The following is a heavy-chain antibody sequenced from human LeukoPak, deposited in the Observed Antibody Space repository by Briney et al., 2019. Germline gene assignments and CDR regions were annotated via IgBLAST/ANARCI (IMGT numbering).Heavy chain of an antibody. D-gene: IGHD6-13*01. J-gene: IGHJ3*02. CDR2: ISAYNGNT. V-gene: IGHV1-18*01. CDR3: ARDVAAVGTGDAFDI. Sequence: ASVKVSCKAPGYTFTSYGISWVRQAPGQGLEWMGWISAYNGNTNYAQKLQGRVTMTTDTSTSTAYMELRSLRSDDTAVYYCARDVAAVGTGDAFDIWGQGTMVTVSS. CDR1: GYTFTSYG.